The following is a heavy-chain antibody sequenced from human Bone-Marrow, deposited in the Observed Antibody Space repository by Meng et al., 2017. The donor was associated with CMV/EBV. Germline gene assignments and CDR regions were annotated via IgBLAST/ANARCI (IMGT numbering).Heavy chain of an antibody. CDR3: SRPVIYDFWSGYPDGMDV. D-gene: IGHD3-3*01. Sequence: SETLSLTCAVSGGSISSSNWWSWVRQPPGKGLEWIGEIYHSGSTNYNPSLKSRVTISVDTSKNQFSPKLSSVTAADTAVYYCSRPVIYDFWSGYPDGMDVWGQGTTVTVSS. CDR1: GGSISSSNW. V-gene: IGHV4-4*02. J-gene: IGHJ6*02. CDR2: IYHSGST.